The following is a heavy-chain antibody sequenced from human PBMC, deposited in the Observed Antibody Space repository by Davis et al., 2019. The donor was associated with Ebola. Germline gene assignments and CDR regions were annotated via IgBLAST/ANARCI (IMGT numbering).Heavy chain of an antibody. CDR2: ISSNGGRT. CDR3: VKDGGY. CDR1: GFTFSSSG. V-gene: IGHV3-64D*08. Sequence: GGSLRLSCSASGFTFSSSGMQWVRQAPGKGLEYASRISSNGGRTYYADSVRGRFTISRDTSRNTLYLQMSGLIVEDTAVYYCVKDGGYGGQGTLVTVSS. J-gene: IGHJ4*02. D-gene: IGHD3-16*01.